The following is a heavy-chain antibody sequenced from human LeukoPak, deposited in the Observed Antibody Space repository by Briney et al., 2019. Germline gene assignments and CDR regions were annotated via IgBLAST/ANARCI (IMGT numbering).Heavy chain of an antibody. D-gene: IGHD6-13*01. CDR2: INTNTENP. CDR1: GYTFTTYA. V-gene: IGHV7-4-1*02. J-gene: IGHJ4*02. CDR3: ARSGDGSSWYSYYFDY. Sequence: ASVKVSCKASGYTFTTYAMNWVRQAPGQGLEWMGWINTNTENPTYGQGFTGRFVFSLDTSVSTAYLQISSLKAEDTAVYYCARSGDGSSWYSYYFDYWGQGTLVTVSS.